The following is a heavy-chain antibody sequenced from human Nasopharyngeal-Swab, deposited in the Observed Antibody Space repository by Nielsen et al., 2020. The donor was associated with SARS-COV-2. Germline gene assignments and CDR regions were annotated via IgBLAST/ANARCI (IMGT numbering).Heavy chain of an antibody. CDR1: GGSISSSSYY. CDR2: IYYSGST. J-gene: IGHJ4*02. V-gene: IGHV4-39*07. D-gene: IGHD6-13*01. CDR3: ARRSSWYYLDY. Sequence: SETLSLTCTVSGGSISSSSYYWGWIRQPPGKGLEWIGSIYYSGSTYYNPSLKSRVTISVDTSKNQFSLKLSSVTAADTAVYYCARRSSWYYLDYWGQGILVTVSS.